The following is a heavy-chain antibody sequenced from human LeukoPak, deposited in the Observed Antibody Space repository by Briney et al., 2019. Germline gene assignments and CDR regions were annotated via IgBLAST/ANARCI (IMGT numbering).Heavy chain of an antibody. CDR2: INWNGGST. CDR1: GFTFDDYG. Sequence: PGGSLRLSCAASGFTFDDYGMSWVRQAPGKGLEWVSGINWNGGSTGYADSVKGRFTISRDNAKNSLYLQMNSLRAEDTALYYCASDGYSSSWYRWNDAFDIWGQGTMVTVSS. CDR3: ASDGYSSSWYRWNDAFDI. D-gene: IGHD6-13*01. V-gene: IGHV3-20*04. J-gene: IGHJ3*02.